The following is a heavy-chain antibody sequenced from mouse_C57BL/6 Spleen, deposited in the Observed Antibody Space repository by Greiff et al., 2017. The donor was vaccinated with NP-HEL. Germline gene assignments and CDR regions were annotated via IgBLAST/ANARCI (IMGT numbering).Heavy chain of an antibody. J-gene: IGHJ2*01. CDR1: GYTFTDYE. V-gene: IGHV1-15*01. CDR3: TRGSSYESYYFDY. Sequence: VQLQQSGAELVRPGASVTLSCKASGYTFTDYEMHWVKQTPVHGLEWIGAIDPETGGTAYNQKFKGKAILTADKSSSTAYMELRSLTSEDSAVYYCTRGSSYESYYFDYWGQGTTLTVSS. CDR2: IDPETGGT. D-gene: IGHD1-1*01.